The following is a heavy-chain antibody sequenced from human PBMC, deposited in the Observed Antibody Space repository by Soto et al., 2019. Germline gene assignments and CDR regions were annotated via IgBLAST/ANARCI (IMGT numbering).Heavy chain of an antibody. CDR1: GGTFSSYA. Sequence: SLKVSCKASGGTFSSYAISWVRQAPGQGLEWMGGIIPIFGTANYAQKFQGRVTITADESTSTAYMELSSLRSEDTAVYYCAKSRLRDYYDSSGYYDLFDYWGQGTLVNVSS. D-gene: IGHD3-22*01. CDR2: IIPIFGTA. J-gene: IGHJ4*02. V-gene: IGHV1-69*13. CDR3: AKSRLRDYYDSSGYYDLFDY.